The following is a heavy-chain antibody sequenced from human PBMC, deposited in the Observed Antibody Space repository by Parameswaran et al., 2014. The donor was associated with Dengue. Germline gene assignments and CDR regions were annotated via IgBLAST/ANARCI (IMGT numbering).Heavy chain of an antibody. Sequence: WIRQPPGKGLEWIGEINHSGSTNYNPSLKSRVTISVDTSKNQFSLKLSSVTAADTAVYYCARGEAYYDFWSGYRARHYYYYMDVWGKGTTVTVSS. D-gene: IGHD3-3*01. CDR2: INHSGST. V-gene: IGHV4-34*01. CDR3: ARGEAYYDFWSGYRARHYYYYMDV. J-gene: IGHJ6*03.